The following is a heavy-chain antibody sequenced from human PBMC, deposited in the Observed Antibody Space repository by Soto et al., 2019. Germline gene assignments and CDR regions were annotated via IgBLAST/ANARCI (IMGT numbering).Heavy chain of an antibody. D-gene: IGHD6-13*01. J-gene: IGHJ1*01. CDR1: GYTFTGYY. V-gene: IGHV1-2*02. Sequence: GASVKVSCKASGYTFTGYYMHWARQAPGQGLEWMGWINPNSGGTNYAQKFQGRVTMTRDTSISTAYMELSRLRSDDTAVYYCARVRVSRSSSWARAEYFQHWGQGTLVTVSS. CDR2: INPNSGGT. CDR3: ARVRVSRSSSWARAEYFQH.